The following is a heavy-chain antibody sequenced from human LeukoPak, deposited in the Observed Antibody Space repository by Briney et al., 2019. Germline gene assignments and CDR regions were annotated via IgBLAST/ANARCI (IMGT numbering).Heavy chain of an antibody. CDR2: IYSGGST. Sequence: SETLSLTCTVSGGSISSYYWSWIRQPPGKGLEWIGYIYSGGSTNYNPSLKSRVTISVDTSKNQFSLKLSSVPAADTAVYYCARGYGSGSYFDYWGQGTLVTVSS. V-gene: IGHV4-59*08. CDR1: GGSISSYY. CDR3: ARGYGSGSYFDY. J-gene: IGHJ4*02. D-gene: IGHD3-10*01.